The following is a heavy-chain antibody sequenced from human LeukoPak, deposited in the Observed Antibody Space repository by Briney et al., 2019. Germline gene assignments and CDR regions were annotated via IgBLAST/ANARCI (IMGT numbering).Heavy chain of an antibody. J-gene: IGHJ2*01. Sequence: ASVKVSCKASGYTFTRFRISWVRQAPGQGLEWMGWINPNNGERNYAQKLQGRVIMTTDTSTGTAYMELRSLESDDTAVYYCAREDYGDCHFDLWGRGTLVTVSS. CDR3: AREDYGDCHFDL. CDR2: INPNNGER. D-gene: IGHD4-17*01. CDR1: GYTFTRFR. V-gene: IGHV1-18*01.